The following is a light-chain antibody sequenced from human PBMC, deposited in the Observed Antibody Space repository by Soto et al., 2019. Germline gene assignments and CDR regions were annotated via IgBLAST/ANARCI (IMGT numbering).Light chain of an antibody. CDR2: GAS. V-gene: IGKV3-20*01. Sequence: EIVLTPSPATVSLSPGERTTLSCWSSQSLSNYLPRYQQKPGQALRFLICGASSRASGILDRFSGSGSGTDFTLTISRLEAEDFAVYYCKQYSSSPLTFGGGTKVDIK. CDR1: QSLSNY. J-gene: IGKJ4*01. CDR3: KQYSSSPLT.